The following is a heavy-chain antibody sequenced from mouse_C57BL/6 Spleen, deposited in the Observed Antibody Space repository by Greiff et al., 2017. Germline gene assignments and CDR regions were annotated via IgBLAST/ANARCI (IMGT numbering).Heavy chain of an antibody. D-gene: IGHD1-1*01. V-gene: IGHV1-80*01. Sequence: VQLKESGAELVKPGASVKISCTASGYAFSSYWMNWVKQRPGKGLEWIGQIYPGDGDTNYNGKFKGKATLTADKSTSTAYMQFSILTSEDSAVYLCARSSFYYYGSSYWYFDGWGTGTTVTVSS. J-gene: IGHJ1*03. CDR3: ARSSFYYYGSSYWYFDG. CDR2: IYPGDGDT. CDR1: GYAFSSYW.